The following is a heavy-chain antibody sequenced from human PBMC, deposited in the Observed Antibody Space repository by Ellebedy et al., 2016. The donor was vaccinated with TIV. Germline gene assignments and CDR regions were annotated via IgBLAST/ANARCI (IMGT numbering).Heavy chain of an antibody. D-gene: IGHD3-10*01. J-gene: IGHJ4*02. V-gene: IGHV2-70*01. Sequence: SGPTLVKPTQTLTLTCTFSGFSLSTSEIYVSWIRQPPGKALEWLALIGWDDDKYYRTSLNTRLTISKDTSKNQVVLTMTNMDPVDTATYYCARMDGSGSYDYWGQGTLVIVSS. CDR1: GFSLSTSEIY. CDR2: IGWDDDK. CDR3: ARMDGSGSYDY.